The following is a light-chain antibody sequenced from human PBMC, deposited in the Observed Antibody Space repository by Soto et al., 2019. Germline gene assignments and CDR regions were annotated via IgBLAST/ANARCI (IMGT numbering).Light chain of an antibody. CDR2: DVT. CDR3: SSYTSSSAEV. CDR1: SNDVGGYNY. Sequence: QSVLTQPASVSGSPGQSITISCTGTSNDVGGYNYVSWYQHHPGKAPKLIICDVTDRPSGISYRFSASKSGNTASLTISGLQAEDEADYYCSSYTSSSAEVFGTGTKVTVL. J-gene: IGLJ1*01. V-gene: IGLV2-14*03.